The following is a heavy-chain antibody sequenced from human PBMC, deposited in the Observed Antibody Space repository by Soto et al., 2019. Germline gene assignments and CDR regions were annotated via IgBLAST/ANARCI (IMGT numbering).Heavy chain of an antibody. V-gene: IGHV3-74*03. CDR1: GFNVRNFY. CDR3: VRDMWGTGDY. J-gene: IGHJ4*02. D-gene: IGHD1-1*01. Sequence: PGGSLRLSCAASGFNVRNFYMHWVRQAPGKGPVWVSRINPDGSATTYADSVKGRFTISRDNAKNTLFLQVNSLRVEDTAVYYCVRDMWGTGDYWGQGTLVTVSS. CDR2: INPDGSAT.